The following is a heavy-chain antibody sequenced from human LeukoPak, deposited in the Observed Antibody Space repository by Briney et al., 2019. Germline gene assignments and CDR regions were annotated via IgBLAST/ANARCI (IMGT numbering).Heavy chain of an antibody. CDR2: INSDGSTT. J-gene: IGHJ4*02. D-gene: IGHD3-9*01. V-gene: IGHV3-74*01. CDR1: GFTFSSYW. CDR3: AKWGDYDVLTGYYVSDY. Sequence: GGSLRLSCAASGFTFSSYWMHRVRQAPGKELVWVSRINSDGSTTNYADSVKSRFTIARDNSKNTLYLQINSLRAEDTAVYYCAKWGDYDVLTGYYVSDYWGQGTLVTVSS.